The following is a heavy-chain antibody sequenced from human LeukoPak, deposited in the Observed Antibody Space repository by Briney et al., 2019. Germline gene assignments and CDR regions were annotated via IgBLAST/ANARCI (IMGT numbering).Heavy chain of an antibody. J-gene: IGHJ4*02. CDR1: GFTFSSYW. CDR2: INSDGSST. CDR3: AKRSSTSSGYFDF. V-gene: IGHV3-74*01. D-gene: IGHD3-22*01. Sequence: GGSLRLSCAASGFTFSSYWMHWVRQAPGKGLVWVSRINSDGSSTSYADSVKGRFTISRDNSKNTIYLQMNSLRAEDTAKYYCAKRSSTSSGYFDFWGRGTLVTVSS.